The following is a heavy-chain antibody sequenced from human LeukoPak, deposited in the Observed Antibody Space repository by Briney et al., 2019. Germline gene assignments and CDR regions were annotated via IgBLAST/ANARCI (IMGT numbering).Heavy chain of an antibody. CDR2: ITSGNTI. CDR3: ARRSDYYDSSGYYYVNYFDY. Sequence: GALRLSCAASGFTFSSYAMSWVRQAPGKGLEWVSYITSGNTIYYADSVKGRFTISRDSAKNSLYLQMNSLRAEDTAVYYCARRSDYYDSSGYYYVNYFDYWGQGTLVTVSS. D-gene: IGHD3-22*01. CDR1: GFTFSSYA. J-gene: IGHJ4*02. V-gene: IGHV3-69-1*01.